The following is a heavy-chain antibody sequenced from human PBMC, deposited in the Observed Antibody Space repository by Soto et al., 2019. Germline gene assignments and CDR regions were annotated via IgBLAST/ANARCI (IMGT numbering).Heavy chain of an antibody. V-gene: IGHV1-18*01. Sequence: QVQLVQSGAEVKKPGASLKVSCRASGYTFTNYDFTWVRQAPGQGLEWMGWISGYNGDTTYAQKLQGRVTMTTDTSTTTAYMELRSLTSDDTAVYYCASDLDPYNSGWYLGYWGQGTLVTVSS. J-gene: IGHJ4*02. D-gene: IGHD6-19*01. CDR3: ASDLDPYNSGWYLGY. CDR1: GYTFTNYD. CDR2: ISGYNGDT.